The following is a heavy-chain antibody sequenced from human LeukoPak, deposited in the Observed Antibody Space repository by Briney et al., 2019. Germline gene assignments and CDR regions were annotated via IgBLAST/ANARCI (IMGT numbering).Heavy chain of an antibody. D-gene: IGHD6-19*01. J-gene: IGHJ3*02. V-gene: IGHV1-18*01. CDR2: ISAYNGHT. CDR1: GYSFTSYG. Sequence: ASVKVSCKASGYSFTSYGISWVRQAPGQGLEWMGWISAYNGHTNYAQKFQGRVSMTTDTSTSTAYMELRSLRSDDTAVYYCARDLKSGWYSASDAFDIWGQGTMVTVSS. CDR3: ARDLKSGWYSASDAFDI.